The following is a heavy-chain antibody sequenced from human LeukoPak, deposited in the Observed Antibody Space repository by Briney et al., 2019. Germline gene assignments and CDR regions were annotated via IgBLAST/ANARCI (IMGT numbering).Heavy chain of an antibody. CDR1: GFTFDDYG. CDR2: INWNGGST. Sequence: PGGSLRLSCAASGFTFDDYGMSWVRQAPGKGLEWVSGINWNGGSTGYADSVKGRFTISRDNAKNSLYLQMNSLRAEDTAVYYCARGYCGGGRCYEDLFDIWGQGTMVTVAS. J-gene: IGHJ3*02. V-gene: IGHV3-20*04. D-gene: IGHD2-15*01. CDR3: ARGYCGGGRCYEDLFDI.